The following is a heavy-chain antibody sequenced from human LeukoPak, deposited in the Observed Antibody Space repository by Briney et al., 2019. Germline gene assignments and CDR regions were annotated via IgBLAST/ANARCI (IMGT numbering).Heavy chain of an antibody. CDR1: GFTFSDYY. CDR2: ISSSGSTI. V-gene: IGHV3-11*04. D-gene: IGHD3-3*01. Sequence: GGSLRLSCAASGFTFSDYYMSWIRQAPGKGLEWVSYISSSGSTIYYADSVKGRFTISRDNAKNSLYLQMNSLRAEDTAVYYCARDAVFEADAFDIWGQGTMVTVSS. CDR3: ARDAVFEADAFDI. J-gene: IGHJ3*02.